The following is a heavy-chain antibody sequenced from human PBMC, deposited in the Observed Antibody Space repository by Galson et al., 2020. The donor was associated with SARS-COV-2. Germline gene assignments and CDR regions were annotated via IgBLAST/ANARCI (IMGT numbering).Heavy chain of an antibody. CDR2: IWYDGSKK. J-gene: IGHJ6*02. CDR3: ARDLKWGIRSAWSDYYFYALDV. D-gene: IGHD6-19*01. V-gene: IGHV3-33*08. CDR1: GFMFSNYG. Sequence: GGSLRLSCAASGFMFSNYGMHWVRQTPGKGLEWVAMIWYDGSKKYYAESVKGRFTISRDNAIYLQMNSLRVDDTAVYYCARDLKWGIRSAWSDYYFYALDVWGQGTTVTVSS.